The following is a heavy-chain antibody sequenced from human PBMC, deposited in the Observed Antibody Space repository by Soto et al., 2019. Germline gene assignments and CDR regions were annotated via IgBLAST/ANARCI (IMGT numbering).Heavy chain of an antibody. CDR1: GYTFTGYY. CDR2: INPNSGGT. Sequence: GASVKVSCKASGYTFTGYYMHWVRQAPGQGLEWMGWINPNSGGTNYAQKFQGWVTMTRDTSISTAYMELSRLRSDDTAVYYCARARYYYGSGSYSLNAFDIWGQGTMVTVSS. J-gene: IGHJ3*02. D-gene: IGHD3-10*01. V-gene: IGHV1-2*04. CDR3: ARARYYYGSGSYSLNAFDI.